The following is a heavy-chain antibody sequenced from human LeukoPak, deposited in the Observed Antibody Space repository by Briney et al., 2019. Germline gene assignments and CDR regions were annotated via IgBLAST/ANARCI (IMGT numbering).Heavy chain of an antibody. CDR3: AIAYSSSGGSFDY. V-gene: IGHV3-9*01. CDR2: ISWNSGSI. J-gene: IGHJ4*02. Sequence: GGSLRLSCVASGFTFDDYAIHWVRQAPGKGLQWVSGISWNSGSIGYADSVKGRFTISRDNAKNSLYLQMNSLRAEDTAFYYCAIAYSSSGGSFDYWSQGTLVTVSS. D-gene: IGHD2-2*01. CDR1: GFTFDDYA.